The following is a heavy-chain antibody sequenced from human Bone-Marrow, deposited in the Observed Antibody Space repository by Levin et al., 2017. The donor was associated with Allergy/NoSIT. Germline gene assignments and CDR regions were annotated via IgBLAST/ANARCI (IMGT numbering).Heavy chain of an antibody. CDR1: GYSFTSYW. Sequence: GGSLRLSCKGSGYSFTSYWISWVRQMPGKGLEWMGRIDPSDSYTNYSPSFQGHVTISADKSISTAYLQWSSLKASDTAMYYCARRRGGAWPRGDWYFDLWGRGTLVTVSS. CDR2: IDPSDSYT. J-gene: IGHJ2*01. D-gene: IGHD3-10*01. V-gene: IGHV5-10-1*01. CDR3: ARRRGGAWPRGDWYFDL.